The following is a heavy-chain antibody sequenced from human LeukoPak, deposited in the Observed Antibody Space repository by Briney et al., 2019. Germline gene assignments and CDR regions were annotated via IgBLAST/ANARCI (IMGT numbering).Heavy chain of an antibody. D-gene: IGHD6-13*01. Sequence: GGSLRLSCAASGFTFSSYAMSWVRQAPGKGLEWVSAISGSGGSTYYADSVKGRFTISRDNAKNTLYLQMNSLRAEDTAVYYCAKPPEHSSSWYDWEYYFDYWGQGTLVTVSS. V-gene: IGHV3-23*01. J-gene: IGHJ4*02. CDR2: ISGSGGST. CDR3: AKPPEHSSSWYDWEYYFDY. CDR1: GFTFSSYA.